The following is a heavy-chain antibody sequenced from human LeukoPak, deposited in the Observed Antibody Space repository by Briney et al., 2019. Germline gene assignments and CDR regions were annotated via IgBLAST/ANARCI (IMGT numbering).Heavy chain of an antibody. Sequence: SETLSLTCAVYGGSFSGYYWSWIRQPPGKGLEWIGEINHSGSTNYNPSLKSRVTISVDTSKNQFSLKLSSVTAADTAVYYCARCGYSYGCRSYFDYWGQGTLVTVSS. J-gene: IGHJ4*02. CDR3: ARCGYSYGCRSYFDY. CDR1: GGSFSGYY. V-gene: IGHV4-34*01. CDR2: INHSGST. D-gene: IGHD5-18*01.